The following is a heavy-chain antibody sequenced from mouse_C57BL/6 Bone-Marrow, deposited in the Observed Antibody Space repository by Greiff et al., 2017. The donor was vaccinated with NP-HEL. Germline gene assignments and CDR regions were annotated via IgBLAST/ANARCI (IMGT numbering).Heavy chain of an antibody. CDR1: GFTFSDYY. D-gene: IGHD3-2*02. V-gene: IGHV5-12*01. J-gene: IGHJ3*01. CDR3: ARPSNAHSSGYVAY. CDR2: ISNGGGST. Sequence: DVMLVESGGGLVQPGGSLKLSCAASGFTFSDYYMYWVRQTPEKRLEWVAYISNGGGSTYYPDTVKGRFTISRDNAKNTLYLQMSRLKSEDTAMYYCARPSNAHSSGYVAYWGQGTLVTVSA.